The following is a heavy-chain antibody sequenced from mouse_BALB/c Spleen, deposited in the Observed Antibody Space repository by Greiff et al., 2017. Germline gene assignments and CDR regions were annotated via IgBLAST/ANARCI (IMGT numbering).Heavy chain of an antibody. V-gene: IGHV5-4*02. CDR1: GFTFSDYY. J-gene: IGHJ3*01. Sequence: EVKLVESGGGLVKPGGSLKLSCAASGFTFSDYYMYWVRQTPEKRLEWVATISDGGSYTYYPDSVKGRFTISRDNAKNNLYLQMSSLKSEDTAMYYCARSELGRLAYWGQGTLVTVSA. CDR3: ARSELGRLAY. D-gene: IGHD4-1*01. CDR2: ISDGGSYT.